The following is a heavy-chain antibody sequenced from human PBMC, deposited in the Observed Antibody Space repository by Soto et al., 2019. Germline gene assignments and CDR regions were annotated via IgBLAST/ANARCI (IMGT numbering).Heavy chain of an antibody. CDR3: ARGGDYYDSSFDY. Sequence: SETLSLTCAVSGGSISSGGYSWSWIRQPPGKGLEWIGYIYHSGSTYYNPSLKSRVTISVDRSKNQFSLKLSSVTAADTAVYYCARGGDYYDSSFDYWGQGTLVTVYS. V-gene: IGHV4-30-2*01. J-gene: IGHJ4*02. D-gene: IGHD3-22*01. CDR2: IYHSGST. CDR1: GGSISSGGYS.